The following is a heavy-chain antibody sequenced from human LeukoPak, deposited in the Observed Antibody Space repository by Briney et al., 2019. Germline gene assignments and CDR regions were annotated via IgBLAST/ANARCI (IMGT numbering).Heavy chain of an antibody. CDR3: ARGVMITFGGVIVPYYFDY. CDR1: NYTFISYG. J-gene: IGHJ4*02. CDR2: ISAYNGNT. D-gene: IGHD3-16*02. Sequence: GASVKVSCKASNYTFISYGISWVRQAPGQGLEWMGWISAYNGNTNYAQKLQGRVTITTDTSTSTAYMELRSLRSDDTAVYYCARGVMITFGGVIVPYYFDYWGQGTLVTVSS. V-gene: IGHV1-18*01.